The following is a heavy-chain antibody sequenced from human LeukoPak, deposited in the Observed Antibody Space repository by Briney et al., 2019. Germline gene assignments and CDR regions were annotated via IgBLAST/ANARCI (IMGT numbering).Heavy chain of an antibody. Sequence: PGGTLRLSCAASGFTFSSYGMSWVRQAPGKGLEWVSAISGSGGSTYYADSVKGRFTISRDNSKNTLYLQMNSLRAEDTAVYYCAKLGPEVTPLPETYYYYYYMDVWGKGTTVTVSS. CDR3: AKLGPEVTPLPETYYYYYYMDV. J-gene: IGHJ6*03. CDR1: GFTFSSYG. CDR2: ISGSGGST. V-gene: IGHV3-23*01. D-gene: IGHD2-21*02.